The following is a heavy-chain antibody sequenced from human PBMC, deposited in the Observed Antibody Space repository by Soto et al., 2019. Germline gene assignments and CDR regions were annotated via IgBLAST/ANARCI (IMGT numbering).Heavy chain of an antibody. D-gene: IGHD2-15*01. J-gene: IGHJ6*02. V-gene: IGHV3-23*01. Sequence: PGGSLRLSCAASGFTFSSYAMSWVRQAPGKGLEWVSAISGSGGSTYYADSVKGRFTISRDNSKNTLYLQMNSLRAEDTAVYYCAKGGYCSGGRCYPEPYYYYGMDGWGQGNTVNISS. CDR3: AKGGYCSGGRCYPEPYYYYGMDG. CDR2: ISGSGGST. CDR1: GFTFSSYA.